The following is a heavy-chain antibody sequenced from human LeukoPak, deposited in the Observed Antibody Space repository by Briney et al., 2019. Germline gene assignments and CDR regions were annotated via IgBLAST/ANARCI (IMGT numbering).Heavy chain of an antibody. CDR2: ISYSGST. CDR3: ARDVTVFRSVDY. J-gene: IGHJ4*02. CDR1: GGSITSGHW. V-gene: IGHV4-4*02. D-gene: IGHD2/OR15-2a*01. Sequence: SETLSLTCAVSGGSITSGHWWTWVRQPPGKGLEWIGTISYSGSTFYNPSLKSRVTISVGTSKNQFSLKLSSVTAADTAVYYCARDVTVFRSVDYWGQGTLVTVSS.